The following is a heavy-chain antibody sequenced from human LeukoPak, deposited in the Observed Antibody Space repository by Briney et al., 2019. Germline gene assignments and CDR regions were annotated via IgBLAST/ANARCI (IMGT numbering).Heavy chain of an antibody. V-gene: IGHV3-30*18. CDR1: GFTFSSYG. CDR3: AKALWASSGFDP. J-gene: IGHJ5*02. CDR2: ISYDGSNK. Sequence: GRSLRLSCAASGFTFSSYGMHWVRQAPGKGLEWVAVISYDGSNKYYADSVKGRFTISRDNSKNTLYLQMNGLRAEDTAVYYCAKALWASSGFDPWGQGTLVTVSS. D-gene: IGHD3-10*01.